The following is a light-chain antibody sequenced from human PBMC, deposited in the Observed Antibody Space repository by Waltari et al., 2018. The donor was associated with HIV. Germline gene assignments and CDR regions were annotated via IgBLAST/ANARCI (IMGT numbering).Light chain of an antibody. CDR1: QSISSY. V-gene: IGKV1-39*01. CDR3: QQSYSTPRT. J-gene: IGKJ1*01. CDR2: AAS. Sequence: DIQMTQSPSSLSASVGDRVTITCRASQSISSYLNWYQQKPGKAPKLLIYAASSLQSGVPSRFSGSGSGTDFTLTFSSLQPEDFATYYCQQSYSTPRTFGQGTKVEIE.